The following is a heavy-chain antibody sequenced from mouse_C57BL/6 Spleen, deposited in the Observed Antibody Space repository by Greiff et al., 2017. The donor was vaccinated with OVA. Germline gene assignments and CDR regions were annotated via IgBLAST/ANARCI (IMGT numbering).Heavy chain of an antibody. CDR1: GYTFTSYG. V-gene: IGHV1-81*01. CDR3: GPLITTVVADNYFDY. D-gene: IGHD1-1*01. CDR2: IYPRSGNT. Sequence: QVQLKESGAELARPGASVKLSCKASGYTFTSYGISWVKQRTGQGLEWIGEIYPRSGNTYYNEKFKGKATLTADKSSSTAYMELRSLTSEDSAVYFCGPLITTVVADNYFDYWGQGTTLTVSS. J-gene: IGHJ2*01.